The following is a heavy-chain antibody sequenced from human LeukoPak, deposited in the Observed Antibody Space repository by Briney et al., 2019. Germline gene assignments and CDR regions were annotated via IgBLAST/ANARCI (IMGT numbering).Heavy chain of an antibody. CDR3: ARLPSRFSQLLWAY. Sequence: GGSLRLSCAASGFTFSSYAMSWVRQAPGKGLEWVSAISGSGGSTYYADSVKGRLTISRDNSRNTLYLQMNSLTAEDTAVYYCARLPSRFSQLLWAYWGQGTLVTVSS. V-gene: IGHV3-23*01. J-gene: IGHJ4*02. D-gene: IGHD3-10*01. CDR1: GFTFSSYA. CDR2: ISGSGGST.